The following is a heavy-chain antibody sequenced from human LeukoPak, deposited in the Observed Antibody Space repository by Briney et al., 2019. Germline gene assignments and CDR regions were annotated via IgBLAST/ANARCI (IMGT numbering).Heavy chain of an antibody. CDR3: VRVQSGSYARYGMDV. CDR2: MNPHSGHA. J-gene: IGHJ6*02. CDR1: GYTLTNYD. V-gene: IGHV1-8*01. D-gene: IGHD1-26*01. Sequence: ASVKVSCKASGYTLTNYDINWVRQATGQGLEWMGWMNPHSGHAGYTQKFQGRVSMTRDTSISTAYMELSSLRSQDTAVYYCVRVQSGSYARYGMDVWVQGTTVTVSS.